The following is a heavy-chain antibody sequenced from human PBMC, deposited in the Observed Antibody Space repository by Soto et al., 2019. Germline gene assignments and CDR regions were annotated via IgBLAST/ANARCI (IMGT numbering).Heavy chain of an antibody. CDR1: GYSFTSYW. CDR3: ARQGGEYDFWSGYYTRSFDY. D-gene: IGHD3-3*01. J-gene: IGHJ4*02. V-gene: IGHV5-51*01. CDR2: IYPGDSDT. Sequence: VESLKISCKVSGYSFTSYWIGWVRQMPGKGLEWMGIIYPGDSDTRYSPSFQGQVTISADKSISTAYLQWSSLKASDTAMYYCARQGGEYDFWSGYYTRSFDYWGQGTLVTVSS.